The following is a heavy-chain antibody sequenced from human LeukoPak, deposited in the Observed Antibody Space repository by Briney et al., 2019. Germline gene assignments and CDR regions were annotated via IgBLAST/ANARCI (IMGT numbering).Heavy chain of an antibody. J-gene: IGHJ5*02. D-gene: IGHD6-13*01. CDR2: IYYSGST. CDR1: GGSISSYY. Sequence: PSETLSLTCTVSGGSISSYYWSWIRQPPGKGLEWIGYIYYSGSTNYNPSLKSRVTISVDTSKNQFSLKLSSVTAADTAVYYCARQRIAAGRFDPWGQGTLVTVSS. V-gene: IGHV4-59*08. CDR3: ARQRIAAGRFDP.